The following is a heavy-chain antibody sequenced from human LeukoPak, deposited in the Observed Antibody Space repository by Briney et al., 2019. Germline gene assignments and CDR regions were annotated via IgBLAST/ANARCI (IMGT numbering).Heavy chain of an antibody. Sequence: GGSLRLSCAASGFTFSSYEMNWVRQAPGKGLEWVSAISGSGGSTYYADSVKGRFTISRDNSKNTLYLQMNSLRAEDTAVYYCAKGYSSSRYAFDIWGQGTMVTVSS. J-gene: IGHJ3*02. V-gene: IGHV3-23*01. D-gene: IGHD6-13*01. CDR3: AKGYSSSRYAFDI. CDR1: GFTFSSYE. CDR2: ISGSGGST.